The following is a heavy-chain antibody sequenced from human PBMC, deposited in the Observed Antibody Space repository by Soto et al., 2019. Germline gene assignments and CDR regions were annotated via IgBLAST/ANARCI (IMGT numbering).Heavy chain of an antibody. CDR1: GGSISSRGYY. V-gene: IGHV4-39*01. CDR2: IYYSGST. CDR3: ATSNWFDP. Sequence: SETLSLTCTVSGGSISSRGYYWGWIRQPPGKGLEWIGTIYYSGSTYYNPSLKSRVTMSVDTSKNQFSLKLSSVTASDTAVYYCATSNWFDPWGQAALVT. J-gene: IGHJ5*02.